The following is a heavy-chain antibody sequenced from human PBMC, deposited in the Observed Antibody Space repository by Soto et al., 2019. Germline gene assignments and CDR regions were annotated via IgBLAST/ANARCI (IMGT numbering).Heavy chain of an antibody. CDR3: ATGGNSARDASDT. CDR2: INPSSGGT. Sequence: VQLVQSGAEEKKPGASVKVSCKASGYRFTSYYVDWVRQAPGLGLEWMGKINPSSGGTSYAQNFQCRVTMTRDPSTTTVSMQLSSLRPEDTAVYFCATGGNSARDASDTWGQGTVLPVSS. J-gene: IGHJ3*02. CDR1: GYRFTSYY. V-gene: IGHV1-46*03. D-gene: IGHD2-21*02.